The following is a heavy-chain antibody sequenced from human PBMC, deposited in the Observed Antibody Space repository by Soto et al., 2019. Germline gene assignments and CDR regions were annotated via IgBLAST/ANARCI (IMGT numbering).Heavy chain of an antibody. J-gene: IGHJ6*02. V-gene: IGHV3-23*01. CDR3: AIELKDQMLSGPSRYYYGMDV. Sequence: PGGSLRLSCATSGFTFSSYAMSWVRQAPGKGLEWVSGISGSGVGTYYADSVKGRFTISRDNSKNTLYLQVNSLRAEDTAIYYCAIELKDQMLSGPSRYYYGMDVWGQGTTVTVSS. CDR1: GFTFSSYA. D-gene: IGHD2-2*01. CDR2: ISGSGVGT.